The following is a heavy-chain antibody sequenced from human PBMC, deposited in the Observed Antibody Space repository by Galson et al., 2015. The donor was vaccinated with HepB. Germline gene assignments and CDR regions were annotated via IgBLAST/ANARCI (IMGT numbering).Heavy chain of an antibody. CDR1: GFSFSAYA. D-gene: IGHD5-18*01. CDR2: ISHDGSYK. CDR3: TGPGYSYGRLFEY. V-gene: IGHV3-30*04. J-gene: IGHJ4*02. Sequence: SLRLSCAVSGFSFSAYAMHWVRQAPGKGLEWVAVISHDGSYKDYADSVKGRFTISRDNPENTLYLQMNSLRGDDTAVYYCTGPGYSYGRLFEYLGRGTLVTVSS.